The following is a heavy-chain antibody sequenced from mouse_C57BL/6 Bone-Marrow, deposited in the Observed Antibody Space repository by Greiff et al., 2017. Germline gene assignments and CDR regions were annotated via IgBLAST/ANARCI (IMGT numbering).Heavy chain of an antibody. CDR2: IDPNSGGT. D-gene: IGHD2-1*01. V-gene: IGHV1-72*01. CDR3: ARGDGNRPYYAMDY. Sequence: VKLQQPGAELVKPGASVKLSCKASGYTFTSYWMHWVKQRPGRGLEWIGRIDPNSGGTKYNEKFKSKATLTVDKPSSTAYMQLSSLTSEDSAVYYCARGDGNRPYYAMDYWGQGTSVTVSS. J-gene: IGHJ4*01. CDR1: GYTFTSYW.